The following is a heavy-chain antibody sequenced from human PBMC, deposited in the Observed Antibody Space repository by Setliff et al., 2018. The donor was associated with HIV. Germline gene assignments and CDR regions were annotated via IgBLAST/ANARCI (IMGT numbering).Heavy chain of an antibody. V-gene: IGHV1-8*01. CDR2: INPNSDNT. CDR3: ARIGRTPYYYYYMDV. CDR1: GYAFNSYT. Sequence: ASVKVSCKASGYAFNSYTLNWVRQATGRGLEWMGWINPNSDNTAYAQKFQGRLTMTRNTSTGTVYMELSSLRSEDTAVYYCARIGRTPYYYYYMDVWGKGTTGTVS. J-gene: IGHJ6*03. D-gene: IGHD2-15*01.